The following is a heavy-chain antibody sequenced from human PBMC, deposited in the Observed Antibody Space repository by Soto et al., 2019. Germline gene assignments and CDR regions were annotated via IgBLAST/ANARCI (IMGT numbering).Heavy chain of an antibody. J-gene: IGHJ4*02. D-gene: IGHD1-1*01. Sequence: GGSLRLSCVASGFTFSNAWMTWVRQAPGKGLEWVGRIKSNSDGGTTYYAAPVEGRFTISRDDSTNTVFLQMNSLKTEDTAVYYCTTTGTIDYWGQGTQVTVSS. CDR3: TTTGTIDY. CDR1: GFTFSNAW. CDR2: IKSNSDGGTT. V-gene: IGHV3-15*01.